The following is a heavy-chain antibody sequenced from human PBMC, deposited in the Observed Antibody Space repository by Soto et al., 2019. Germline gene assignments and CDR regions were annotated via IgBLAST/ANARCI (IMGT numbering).Heavy chain of an antibody. CDR2: MNPNCGNT. CDR3: AREGGRGMDV. D-gene: IGHD3-16*01. Sequence: QVHLVQSGAEVKKPAASVKVSCKASGYNLTSYDINWVLQATGKGLACRGWMNPNCGNTGYAQKFQGRVTITRNTSISTAYMELSTLKSEDTAVYSCAREGGRGMDVWGQCTTVTVSS. V-gene: IGHV1-8*01. CDR1: GYNLTSYD. J-gene: IGHJ6*02.